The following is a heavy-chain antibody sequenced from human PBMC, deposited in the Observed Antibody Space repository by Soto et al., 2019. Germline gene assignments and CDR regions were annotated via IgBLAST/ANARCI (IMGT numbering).Heavy chain of an antibody. J-gene: IGHJ6*04. V-gene: IGHV3-33*01. CDR3: ARETTHYSYYYYGMDV. CDR1: GFTFSSYG. CDR2: IWYDGSNK. Sequence: GGSLRLSCAASGFTFSSYGMHWVRQAPGKGLEWVAVIWYDGSNKYYADSVKGRFTISRDNSKNTLYLQMNSLRAEDTAVYYCARETTHYSYYYYGMDVWGKGTTVTVSS. D-gene: IGHD4-4*01.